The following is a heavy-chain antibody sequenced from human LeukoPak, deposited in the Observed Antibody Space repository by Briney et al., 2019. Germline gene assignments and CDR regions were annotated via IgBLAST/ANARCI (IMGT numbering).Heavy chain of an antibody. CDR3: SRTVTTDGYSYYYMVV. V-gene: IGHV1-69*05. CDR1: GRTFSSYA. CDR2: IIPIFGTA. Sequence: SVKLSCQASGRTFSSYAISWVRQAAGQGIEWMGAIIPIFGTANYAEKFQGRVTITTDESTSTAYMAQSSLRSADTAVYYVSRTVTTDGYSYYYMVVWGKGTTVTVSS. J-gene: IGHJ6*03. D-gene: IGHD4-11*01.